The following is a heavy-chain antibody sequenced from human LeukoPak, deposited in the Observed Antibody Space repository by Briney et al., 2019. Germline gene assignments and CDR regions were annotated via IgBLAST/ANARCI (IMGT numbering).Heavy chain of an antibody. V-gene: IGHV3-74*01. CDR1: GFTFSSYW. CDR2: INSDGSTT. Sequence: GGSLRLSCAASGFTFSSYWMHWVRQAPGKGLVWVSNINSDGSTTTYADSVKGRFTISRDNAKNSLYLQMSSLRAEDTAVYYCASQYWGQGTLVTVSS. CDR3: ASQY. J-gene: IGHJ4*02.